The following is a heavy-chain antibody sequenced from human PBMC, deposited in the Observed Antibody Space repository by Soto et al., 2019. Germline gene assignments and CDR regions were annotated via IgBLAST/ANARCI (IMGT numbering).Heavy chain of an antibody. CDR1: CGSSGSCGYY. V-gene: IGHV4-39*07. Sequence: SETLSLTWTVSCGSSGSCGYYCSFILQPRGEGLEWIGEIYHSGSTNYNPPLKSRVTISVDKSKNQFSLKLSSVTAADTAVYYCARRGDSGSYYRARGTFDYWGQGTLVTVSS. D-gene: IGHD1-26*01. CDR2: IYHSGST. CDR3: ARRGDSGSYYRARGTFDY. J-gene: IGHJ4*02.